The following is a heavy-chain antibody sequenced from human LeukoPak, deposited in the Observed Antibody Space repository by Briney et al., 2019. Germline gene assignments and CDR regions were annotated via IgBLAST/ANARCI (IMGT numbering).Heavy chain of an antibody. CDR3: AKDLSPTSGYWAFDI. CDR1: GFTFDDYA. Sequence: GGSLRLSCAASGFTFDDYAMHWVRQAPGKGLEWVSGISWNSGSIGYADSVKGRFTISRDNAKNSLHLQMNSLRAEDTALYYCAKDLSPTSGYWAFDIWGQGTMVTVSS. CDR2: ISWNSGSI. D-gene: IGHD3-22*01. J-gene: IGHJ3*02. V-gene: IGHV3-9*01.